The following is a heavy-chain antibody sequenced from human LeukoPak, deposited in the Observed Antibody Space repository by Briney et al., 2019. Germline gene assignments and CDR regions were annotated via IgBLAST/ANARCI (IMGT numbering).Heavy chain of an antibody. V-gene: IGHV4-34*01. Sequence: SETLSLTCAVYGGSFSDYYWGWIRQPPGKGREGIGEINHSGSTNYNPSLKSRVTISVDTSKNQFSLKLSSVTAADTAVYYCARGSRRFGELCPLDIWGQGTMVTVSS. CDR3: ARGSRRFGELCPLDI. J-gene: IGHJ3*02. CDR2: INHSGST. D-gene: IGHD3-10*01. CDR1: GGSFSDYY.